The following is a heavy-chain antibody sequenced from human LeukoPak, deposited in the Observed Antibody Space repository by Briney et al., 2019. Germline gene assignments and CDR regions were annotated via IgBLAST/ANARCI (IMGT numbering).Heavy chain of an antibody. CDR3: ARSHYDILTGYYTPFDY. V-gene: IGHV3-7*01. J-gene: IGHJ4*02. D-gene: IGHD3-9*01. Sequence: GGSLRLSCAASGFTFSSYWMSWVRQAPGKGLEWVANIKQDGSEKYYVDSVKGRFTISRDNAKNSLYLQMNSLRAEDTAVYYCARSHYDILTGYYTPFDYWGQGTLVTVSS. CDR2: IKQDGSEK. CDR1: GFTFSSYW.